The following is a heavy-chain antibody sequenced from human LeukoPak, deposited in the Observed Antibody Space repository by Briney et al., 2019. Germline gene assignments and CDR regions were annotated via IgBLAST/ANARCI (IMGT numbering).Heavy chain of an antibody. CDR3: ARGAIVVVPAAIYAFDI. V-gene: IGHV3-21*01. CDR2: ISSSSSYI. D-gene: IGHD2-2*01. J-gene: IGHJ3*02. CDR1: GFTFSSYS. Sequence: GGSLRLSCAASGFTFSSYSMNWVRQAPGKGLEWVSSISSSSSYIYYADSVKGRFTIFRDNAKNSLYLQMNSLRAEDTAVYYCARGAIVVVPAAIYAFDIWGQGTMVTVSS.